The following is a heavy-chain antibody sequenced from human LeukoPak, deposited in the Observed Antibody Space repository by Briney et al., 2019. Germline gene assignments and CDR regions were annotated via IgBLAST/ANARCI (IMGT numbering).Heavy chain of an antibody. J-gene: IGHJ4*02. D-gene: IGHD4-17*01. CDR3: ARDPTLTVTTLDY. CDR2: ISSSGSTI. Sequence: GGSLRLSCAASGFTFSSYEMNWVRQAPGKWLEWVSYISSSGSTIYYADSVKGRFTISRDNAKNSLYLQMNSLRAEDTAVYYCARDPTLTVTTLDYWGQGTLVTVSS. CDR1: GFTFSSYE. V-gene: IGHV3-48*03.